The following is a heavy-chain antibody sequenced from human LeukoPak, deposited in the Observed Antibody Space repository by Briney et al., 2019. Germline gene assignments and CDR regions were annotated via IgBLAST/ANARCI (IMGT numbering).Heavy chain of an antibody. J-gene: IGHJ4*02. CDR3: ARANLGYYGSGRPGKFDY. V-gene: IGHV4-31*03. CDR1: GGSISSGGYY. CDR2: IYYSGST. D-gene: IGHD3-10*01. Sequence: SETPSLTCTVSGGSISSGGYYWSWIRQHPGKGLEWIGYIYYSGSTYYNPSLKSRVTISVDTSKNQFSLKLSSVTAADTAVYYCARANLGYYGSGRPGKFDYWGQGTLVTVSS.